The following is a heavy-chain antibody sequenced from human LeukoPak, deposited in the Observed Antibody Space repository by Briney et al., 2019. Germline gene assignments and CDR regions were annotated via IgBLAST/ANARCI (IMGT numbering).Heavy chain of an antibody. Sequence: SETLSLTCTVSGYSISSGYYWGWIRQPPGKGLEWIGSIYHSGSTYYNPSLKSRVTISVDTSKNQFSLKLSSVTAADTAVYYCASGAYRYYYMDVWGKGTTATISS. CDR1: GYSISSGYY. CDR3: ASGAYRYYYMDV. J-gene: IGHJ6*03. D-gene: IGHD3-10*01. CDR2: IYHSGST. V-gene: IGHV4-38-2*02.